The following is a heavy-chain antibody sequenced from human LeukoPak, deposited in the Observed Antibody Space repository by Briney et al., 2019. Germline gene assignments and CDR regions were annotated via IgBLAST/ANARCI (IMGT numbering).Heavy chain of an antibody. V-gene: IGHV4-34*01. CDR1: VGSFSGYY. J-gene: IGHJ6*03. CDR3: ARGYYGSGSHCCHMDV. D-gene: IGHD3-10*01. Sequence: PSETLSLTCAVHVGSFSGYYWRWSRQPPGKGLEWIGEINHSGSTNYNSSLKSRVTISVDTSKNQFSLKLSSVTAADTAVYYCARGYYGSGSHCCHMDVWGKGTTITVS. CDR2: INHSGST.